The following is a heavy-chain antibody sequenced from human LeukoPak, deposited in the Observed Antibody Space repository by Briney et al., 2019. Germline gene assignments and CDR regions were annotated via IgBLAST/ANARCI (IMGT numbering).Heavy chain of an antibody. V-gene: IGHV1-2*06. D-gene: IGHD4-17*01. CDR3: ARGDYGDYSYYFDY. CDR2: INPNSGGT. CDR1: GYTFTGYY. Sequence: ASVKVSCKASGYTFTGYYMHWVRQAPGQGLEWMGRINPNSGGTNYAQKFQGRVTMTRDTSISTAYMELSRLRSDDTAVYYCARGDYGDYSYYFDYWGQGTLVTVSS. J-gene: IGHJ4*02.